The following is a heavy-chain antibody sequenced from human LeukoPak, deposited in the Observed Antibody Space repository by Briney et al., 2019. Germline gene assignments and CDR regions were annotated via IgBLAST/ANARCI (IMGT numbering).Heavy chain of an antibody. J-gene: IGHJ4*02. CDR3: AGCAGNSCYFDY. CDR1: GFSFISYW. CDR2: IKQDGSAK. V-gene: IGHV3-7*01. D-gene: IGHD1-1*01. Sequence: PGGSLRLSCAASGFSFISYWMSWVRQAPGKGLEWVANIKQDGSAKNYVDSVKGGFTISRDNAKNSLYLQLNSLRAEDTAVYYCAGCAGNSCYFDYWGQGTLVIVSS.